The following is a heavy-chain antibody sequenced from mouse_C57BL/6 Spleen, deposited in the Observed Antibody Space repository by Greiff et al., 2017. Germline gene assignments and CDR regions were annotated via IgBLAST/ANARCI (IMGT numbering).Heavy chain of an antibody. Sequence: QVQLQQSGPELVKPGASVKISCKASGYAFSSSWINWVKQRPGKGLEWIGRIYPGDGDTNYNGKFKGKATLTADKSSSTAYMQLSSLTSEDSAVYFCARGDYDYDAWFAYWGQGTLVTVSA. CDR1: GYAFSSSW. CDR3: ARGDYDYDAWFAY. J-gene: IGHJ3*01. CDR2: IYPGDGDT. V-gene: IGHV1-82*01. D-gene: IGHD2-4*01.